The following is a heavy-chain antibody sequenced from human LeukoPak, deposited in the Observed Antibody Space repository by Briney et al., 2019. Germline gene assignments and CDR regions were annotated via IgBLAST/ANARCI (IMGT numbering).Heavy chain of an antibody. CDR1: GFTFSSYW. D-gene: IGHD2-2*01. V-gene: IGHV3-7*03. Sequence: GGSLRLSCAASGFTFSSYWMNWARQAPGKGLEWVASINHNGNVNYYVDSVKGRFTISRDNAKNSLYLQMNSLRAEDTALYYCAKATGVVVPAGGFDYWGQGTLVTVSS. CDR2: INHNGNVN. CDR3: AKATGVVVPAGGFDY. J-gene: IGHJ4*02.